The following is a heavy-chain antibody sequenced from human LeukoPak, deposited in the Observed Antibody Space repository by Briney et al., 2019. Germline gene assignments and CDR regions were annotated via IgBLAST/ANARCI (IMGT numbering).Heavy chain of an antibody. CDR3: ARGRKPVDY. D-gene: IGHD6-19*01. J-gene: IGHJ4*02. Sequence: SETLSLTCAVYGGSFSGYYWSWIRQPPGKGLEWMGEINHSGSTNYNPSLKSRSTISVDTSKNQFSLKLSSVTAADTAVYYCARGRKPVDYWGQGTLVTVSS. V-gene: IGHV4-34*01. CDR2: INHSGST. CDR1: GGSFSGYY.